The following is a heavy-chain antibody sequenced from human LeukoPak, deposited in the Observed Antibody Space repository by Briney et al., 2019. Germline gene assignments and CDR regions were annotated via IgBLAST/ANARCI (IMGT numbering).Heavy chain of an antibody. V-gene: IGHV1-69*13. J-gene: IGHJ4*02. Sequence: ASVKVSCKASGYTFSTYPMNWVRQAPGQGLEWMGGIIPIFGTANYAQKFQGRVTITADESTSTAYMELSSLRSEDTAAYYCARGRYFDWLGRRYYFDYWGQGTLVTVSS. CDR2: IIPIFGTA. CDR1: GYTFSTYP. CDR3: ARGRYFDWLGRRYYFDY. D-gene: IGHD3-9*01.